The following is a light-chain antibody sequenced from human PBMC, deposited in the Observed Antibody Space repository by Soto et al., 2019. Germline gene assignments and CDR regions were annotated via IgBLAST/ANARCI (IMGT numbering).Light chain of an antibody. J-gene: IGKJ4*01. V-gene: IGKV3D-15*01. CDR1: QSVDSN. Sequence: EIVMTQSPATLSVSPGERATLSCRASQSVDSNLAWYQQKPGQAPRLLIFGASTRATGIPARFSGSGSGTDFTLNISSLQSEDFGVYFCQQYDNWPLTFGGGTKVEIK. CDR2: GAS. CDR3: QQYDNWPLT.